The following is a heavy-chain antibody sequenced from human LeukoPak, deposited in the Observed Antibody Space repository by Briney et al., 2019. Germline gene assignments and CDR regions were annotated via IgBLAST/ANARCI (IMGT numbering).Heavy chain of an antibody. V-gene: IGHV3-66*01. CDR2: IYSGGST. J-gene: IGHJ4*02. CDR3: ARGSGPIEGAFDY. CDR1: GFTVSSNY. Sequence: PGGSLRLSCAASGFTVSSNYMSWVRQAPGKGLEWVSVIYSGGSTYYADSVKGRFTISRDNSENTLYLQMNSLRAEDTAVYYCARGSGPIEGAFDYWGQGTLVTVSS. D-gene: IGHD5-12*01.